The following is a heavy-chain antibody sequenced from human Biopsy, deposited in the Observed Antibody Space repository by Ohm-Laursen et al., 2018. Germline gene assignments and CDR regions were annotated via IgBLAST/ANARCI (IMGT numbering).Heavy chain of an antibody. CDR1: GGSIDFKY. Sequence: GTLSLTCSVSGGSIDFKYWTWIRQSADKGLEWIGRITPTGVTHYNPSLESRVTMSLDTSKKLFSLKLSSVTAADTAMYYCARELMEYYNSSGYFDHWGQGSLVTVSS. D-gene: IGHD3-22*01. CDR2: ITPTGVT. J-gene: IGHJ4*02. V-gene: IGHV4-4*07. CDR3: ARELMEYYNSSGYFDH.